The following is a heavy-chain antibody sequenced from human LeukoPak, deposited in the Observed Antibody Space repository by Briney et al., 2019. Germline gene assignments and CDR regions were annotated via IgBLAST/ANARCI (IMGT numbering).Heavy chain of an antibody. CDR2: ISGSGGST. CDR1: GFTFSSYA. J-gene: IGHJ4*02. Sequence: PGGSLRLSCAASGFTFSSYAMSWVRQAPGKGLEWVSAISGSGGSTYYADSVKGRFTISRDNSKNTLYLQMNSLRAEDTAVYYCAKDRELYDFWSGYSYYFDYWGQGTLVTVSS. D-gene: IGHD3-3*01. CDR3: AKDRELYDFWSGYSYYFDY. V-gene: IGHV3-23*01.